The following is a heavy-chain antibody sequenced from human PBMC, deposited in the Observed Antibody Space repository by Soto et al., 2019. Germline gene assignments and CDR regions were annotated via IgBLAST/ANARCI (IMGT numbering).Heavy chain of an antibody. J-gene: IGHJ4*02. CDR2: ISGSGGST. CDR3: AKGLRFLEWSHTPPIDY. CDR1: GFTFSSYA. Sequence: GGSLRLSCAASGFTFSSYAMSWVRQAPGKGLEWVSAISGSGGSTYYADSVKGRFTISRDNSKNTLYLQMNSLRAEDTAVYYCAKGLRFLEWSHTPPIDYWGQGTLVTVSS. D-gene: IGHD3-3*01. V-gene: IGHV3-23*01.